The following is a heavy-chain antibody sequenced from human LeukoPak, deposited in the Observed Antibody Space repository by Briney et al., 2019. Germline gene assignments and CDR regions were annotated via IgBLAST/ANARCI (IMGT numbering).Heavy chain of an antibody. D-gene: IGHD3-22*01. CDR2: ISAYNGNT. CDR1: GYTFTSYG. J-gene: IGHJ4*02. Sequence: ASVKVSCKASGYTFTSYGISWVRQAPGQGLEWMGWISAYNGNTNYAQKLQGRVTMTTDTSTSTAYMELRSLRSGDTAVYYCAITMYYYDSSGYEGDDYWGQGTLVTVSS. V-gene: IGHV1-18*01. CDR3: AITMYYYDSSGYEGDDY.